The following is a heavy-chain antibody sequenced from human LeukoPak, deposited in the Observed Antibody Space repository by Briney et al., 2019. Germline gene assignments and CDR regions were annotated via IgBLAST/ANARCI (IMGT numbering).Heavy chain of an antibody. J-gene: IGHJ5*02. CDR3: VRDNYYDSSGYYPPGNLFDD. CDR1: GYTFTGYY. Sequence: GPSVKVSCKPSGYTFTGYYMNWVRQAPGQGLEWMGWINPNSGGTNYAQKFQGRVTMTRDTSISTAYMELSRLRSDDTAVYYCVRDNYYDSSGYYPPGNLFDDWGQGTLVTVSS. V-gene: IGHV1-2*02. CDR2: INPNSGGT. D-gene: IGHD3-22*01.